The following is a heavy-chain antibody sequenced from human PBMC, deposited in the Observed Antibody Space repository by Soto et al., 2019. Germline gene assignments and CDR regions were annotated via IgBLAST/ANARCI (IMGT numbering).Heavy chain of an antibody. J-gene: IGHJ6*02. V-gene: IGHV1-2*02. Sequence: ASVKVSCKASGYTFTGYYMHWVRQAPGQGLEWMGWINPNSGGTNYAQKFQGRVTMTRDTSISTAYMELSRLRSDDTAVYYCASFSSSWYFNYYYGMDVWGQGATVTVSS. CDR3: ASFSSSWYFNYYYGMDV. CDR1: GYTFTGYY. CDR2: INPNSGGT. D-gene: IGHD6-13*01.